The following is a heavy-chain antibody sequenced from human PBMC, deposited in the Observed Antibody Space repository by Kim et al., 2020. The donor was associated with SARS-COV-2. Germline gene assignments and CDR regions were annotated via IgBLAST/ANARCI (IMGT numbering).Heavy chain of an antibody. Sequence: GGSLRLSCAASGFTFSSYGMHWVRQAPGKGLEWVAVIWNGGSNKYYADSVKGRFTISRDNAKNSLYLQMNSLGAEDTAVYYCAGSLRHWRLECAFDGWG. CDR1: GFTFSSYG. V-gene: IGHV3-33*01. CDR3: AGSLRHWRLECAFDG. CDR2: IWNGGSNK. D-gene: IGHD3-16*01. J-gene: IGHJ3*01.